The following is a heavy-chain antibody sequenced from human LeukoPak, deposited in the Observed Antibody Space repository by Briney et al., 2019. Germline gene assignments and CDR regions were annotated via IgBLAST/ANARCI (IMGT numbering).Heavy chain of an antibody. Sequence: SETLSLTCTVSGGSISSYYWSWLRQPPGQGLEWIGEINHSGSTYYNPSLKSRISMSVDTSENQFSLRLRSVTAADTAMYYCARGGIVGTTNNWFDPWGQATLVTVSS. D-gene: IGHD1-1*01. CDR3: ARGGIVGTTNNWFDP. CDR1: GGSISSYY. V-gene: IGHV4-34*01. J-gene: IGHJ5*02. CDR2: INHSGST.